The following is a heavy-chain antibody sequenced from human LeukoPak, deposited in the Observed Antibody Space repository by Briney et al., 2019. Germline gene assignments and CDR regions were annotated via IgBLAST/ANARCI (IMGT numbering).Heavy chain of an antibody. Sequence: ASVKVSCKASGYTFTSYYTHWVRQAPGQGLEWMGIINPSGGSTSYAQKFQGRVTMTRDMSTSTVYMELSSLGSEDTAVYYCGLSGYDSDYPDYWGQGTLVTVSS. CDR1: GYTFTSYY. CDR2: INPSGGST. V-gene: IGHV1-46*01. J-gene: IGHJ4*02. CDR3: GLSGYDSDYPDY. D-gene: IGHD5-12*01.